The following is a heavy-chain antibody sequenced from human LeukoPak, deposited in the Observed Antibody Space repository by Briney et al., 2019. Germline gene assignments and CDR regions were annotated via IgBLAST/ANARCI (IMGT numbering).Heavy chain of an antibody. D-gene: IGHD5-18*01. CDR1: GFTFSSYA. V-gene: IGHV3-23*01. CDR2: ISGSGGST. J-gene: IGHJ4*02. Sequence: PGGSLRLSCAASGFTFSSYAMSWVRQAPGKGLEWVSAISGSGGSTYYADSVKGRFTISRDNSKNTLYLQMNSLRAEDTAVYYCAKDVEGYSYGYSDHAWGQGTLVTVSS. CDR3: AKDVEGYSYGYSDHA.